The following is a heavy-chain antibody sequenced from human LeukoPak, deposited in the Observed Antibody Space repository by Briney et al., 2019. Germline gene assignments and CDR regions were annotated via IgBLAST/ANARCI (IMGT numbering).Heavy chain of an antibody. CDR3: PKQGEFLVVSETDY. V-gene: IGHV3-9*01. CDR2: ICWNSGSI. CDR1: GFTFDDYA. D-gene: IGHD3-10*01. J-gene: IGHJ4*02. Sequence: GRSLRLSCAASGFTFDDYAMHWVRQAPGKGLEWVSGICWNSGSICYADSVKGRFTISRDNAKNSLYLQMNSLRADDTAVYYCPKQGEFLVVSETDYWGQGTLVTVPS.